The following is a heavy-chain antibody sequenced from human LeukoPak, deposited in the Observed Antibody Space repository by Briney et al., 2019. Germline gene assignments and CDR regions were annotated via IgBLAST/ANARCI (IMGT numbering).Heavy chain of an antibody. CDR2: IRSKANSYAT. Sequence: PGGSLRLSCAASGFTFSGSAMHWVRQASGKGLEWVGRIRSKANSYATAYAASVKGRFTISRDDSKNTLYLQMNSLKTEDTAVYYCTTVYGSGSYLNYYYYYMDVWGKGTTVTVSS. D-gene: IGHD3-10*01. CDR1: GFTFSGSA. V-gene: IGHV3-73*01. J-gene: IGHJ6*03. CDR3: TTVYGSGSYLNYYYYYMDV.